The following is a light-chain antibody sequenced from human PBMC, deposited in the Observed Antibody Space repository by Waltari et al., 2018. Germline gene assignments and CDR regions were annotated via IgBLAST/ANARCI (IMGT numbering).Light chain of an antibody. CDR2: GAS. J-gene: IGKJ3*01. CDR3: QQYYSTPFT. V-gene: IGKV4-1*01. CDR1: LSILHSSENKNY. Sequence: DIVMTQSPDSLSVSLGERATINCKSSLSILHSSENKNYLGWYQQKSGQSPKLLIYGASTRESGVPDRFSGSGSGTDFTRTISSLQAEDVAVYYCQQYYSTPFTFGPGTKVDIK.